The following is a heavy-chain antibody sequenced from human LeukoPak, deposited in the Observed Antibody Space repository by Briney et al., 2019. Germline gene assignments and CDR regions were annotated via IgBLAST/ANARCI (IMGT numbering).Heavy chain of an antibody. CDR2: ISSTGSYI. D-gene: IGHD2-2*01. CDR1: GFTFSSYS. J-gene: IGHJ4*02. V-gene: IGHV3-21*01. Sequence: GGSLRLSCAASGFTFSSYSMNWVRQAPGKGLEWVSSISSTGSYIYYADSVKGRFTISRENAKNSLYLQMNSLRTEDTAVYYCARDRVGTNDYWGQGTLVTVSS. CDR3: ARDRVGTNDY.